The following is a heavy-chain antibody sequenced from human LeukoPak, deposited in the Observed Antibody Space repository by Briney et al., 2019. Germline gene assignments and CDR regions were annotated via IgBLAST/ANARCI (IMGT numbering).Heavy chain of an antibody. CDR2: IKQDGSEK. V-gene: IGHV3-7*01. D-gene: IGHD6-19*01. CDR1: GFTFSSYW. CDR3: AKDRLSSGWYLDY. J-gene: IGHJ4*02. Sequence: GGSLRLSCAASGFTFSSYWMSWVRQAPGKGLEWVANIKQDGSEKYYVDSVKGRFTISRDNAKNSLYLQMNSLRAEDTAVYYCAKDRLSSGWYLDYWGQGTLVTVSS.